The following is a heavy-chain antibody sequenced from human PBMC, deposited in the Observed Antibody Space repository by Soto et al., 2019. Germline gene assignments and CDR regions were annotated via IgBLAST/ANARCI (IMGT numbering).Heavy chain of an antibody. D-gene: IGHD3-3*01. Sequence: ASVKVSCKASGYTFTSYDINWVRQATGQGLEWMRWMNPNSGNTGYAQKFQGRVTMTRNTSISTAYMELSSLRSEDTAVYYCATLDYDFWSGYYDDYWGQGTLVTVSS. J-gene: IGHJ4*02. CDR3: ATLDYDFWSGYYDDY. CDR1: GYTFTSYD. V-gene: IGHV1-8*01. CDR2: MNPNSGNT.